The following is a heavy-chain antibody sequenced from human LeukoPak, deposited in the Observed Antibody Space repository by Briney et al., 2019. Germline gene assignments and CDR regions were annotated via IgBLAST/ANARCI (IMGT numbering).Heavy chain of an antibody. Sequence: PSETLSLTCTVSGGSISSYYWSWIRQPAGKGLEWIGCIYTSGSTNYNPSLKSRVTISVDTSKNQFSLKLSSVTAADTAVYYCARSPKLSSYYYYYMDVWGKGTTVTVSS. D-gene: IGHD2-2*01. CDR2: IYTSGST. CDR1: GGSISSYY. J-gene: IGHJ6*03. V-gene: IGHV4-4*07. CDR3: ARSPKLSSYYYYYMDV.